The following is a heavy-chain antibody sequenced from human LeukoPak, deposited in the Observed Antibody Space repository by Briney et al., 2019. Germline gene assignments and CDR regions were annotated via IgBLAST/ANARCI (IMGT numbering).Heavy chain of an antibody. J-gene: IGHJ5*02. CDR2: INPNSGGT. CDR1: GYTFTGYY. CDR3: ARILSVAGTGNWFDP. V-gene: IGHV1-2*06. Sequence: ASVKVSFKASGYTFTGYYMHWVRQAPGQGLEWMGRINPNSGGTNYAQKFQGRVTMTRDTSISTAYMELSRLRSDDTAVYYCARILSVAGTGNWFDPWGQGTLVTVSS. D-gene: IGHD6-19*01.